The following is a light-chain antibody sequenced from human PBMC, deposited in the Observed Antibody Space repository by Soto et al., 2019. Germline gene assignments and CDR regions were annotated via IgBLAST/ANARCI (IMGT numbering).Light chain of an antibody. V-gene: IGKV3-15*01. J-gene: IGKJ2*01. CDR3: QQYHTWPPYT. CDR2: EAS. CDR1: QSIGSK. Sequence: EIVMTQSPATLSVSPGERATLSCRSSQSIGSKLAWYQQKPGQAPRLLIYEASTRATGVPARFSGSGSGTEFPLTISRLQSEDFAVYYCQQYHTWPPYTFGQGTNLEIK.